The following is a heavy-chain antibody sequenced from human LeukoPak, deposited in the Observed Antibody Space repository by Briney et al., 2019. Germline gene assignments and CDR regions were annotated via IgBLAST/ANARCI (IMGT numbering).Heavy chain of an antibody. V-gene: IGHV4-31*03. D-gene: IGHD5-18*01. CDR3: ARDSMVNGGLDY. J-gene: IGHJ4*02. CDR1: GGSISSGGYY. CDR2: IYYSGST. Sequence: SETLSLTCTVSGGSISSGGYYWSWIRQHPGKGLEWIGYIYYSGSTYYNPSLKSRVTISVDTSKNQFSLKLCSVTAADTAVYYCARDSMVNGGLDYWGQGTLVTVSS.